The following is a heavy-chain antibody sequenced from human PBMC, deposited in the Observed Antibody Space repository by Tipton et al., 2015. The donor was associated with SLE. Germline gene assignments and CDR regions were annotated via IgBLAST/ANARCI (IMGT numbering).Heavy chain of an antibody. CDR2: IYHSGIT. CDR3: ARGPPFMEWERNWFDP. J-gene: IGHJ5*02. CDR1: GDSIRSYY. V-gene: IGHV4-59*01. D-gene: IGHD3-3*02. Sequence: LRLSCTVSGDSIRSYYWTWIRQPPGKRLEWIAYIYHSGITNYNPSLQGRVTISVDRSKNQFSLKLTSVTAADTAVYYCARGPPFMEWERNWFDPWGQGTQVTVSS.